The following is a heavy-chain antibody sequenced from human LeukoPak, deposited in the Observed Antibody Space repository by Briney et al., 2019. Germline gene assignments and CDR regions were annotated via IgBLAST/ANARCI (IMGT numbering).Heavy chain of an antibody. CDR2: INHSGGT. CDR3: ARGPILTGYSPFDY. CDR1: GGSFSGYY. J-gene: IGHJ4*02. Sequence: PSETLSLTCAVYGGSFSGYYWSWIRQPPGKGLEWIGEINHSGGTNYNPSLKSRVTISVDTSKNQFSLKLSSVTAADTAVYYCARGPILTGYSPFDYWGQGTLVTVSS. D-gene: IGHD3-9*01. V-gene: IGHV4-34*01.